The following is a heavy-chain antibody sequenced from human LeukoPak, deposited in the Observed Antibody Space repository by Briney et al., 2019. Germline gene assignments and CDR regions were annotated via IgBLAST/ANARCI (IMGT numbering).Heavy chain of an antibody. CDR1: GYTFTRSD. CDR2: ISAYNGNT. D-gene: IGHD2-2*01. V-gene: IGHV1-18*01. CDR3: ARLTFCSSTSCYEDPYYYYYMDV. Sequence: ASVKASCKASGYTFTRSDINWVRQAPGQGLEWMGWISAYNGNTNYAQKFQGRVTMTTDTSTSTAYMELRSLRSDDTAVYYCARLTFCSSTSCYEDPYYYYYMDVWGKGTTVTVSS. J-gene: IGHJ6*03.